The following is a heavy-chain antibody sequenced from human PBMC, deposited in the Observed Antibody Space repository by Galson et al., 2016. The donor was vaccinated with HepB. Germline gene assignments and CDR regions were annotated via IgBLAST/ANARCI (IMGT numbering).Heavy chain of an antibody. J-gene: IGHJ5*02. Sequence: SLRLSCAASGFSLANCAMSWVRQSPGRGLEWVSAITTSGRTTYYADSVKGRFTVSRDDSKNTLYLQMKSLRVEDSAVYYCAKPIFGVANGFDPWGQGTLVTVSS. CDR2: ITTSGRTT. V-gene: IGHV3-23*01. CDR3: AKPIFGVANGFDP. D-gene: IGHD3-3*02. CDR1: GFSLANCA.